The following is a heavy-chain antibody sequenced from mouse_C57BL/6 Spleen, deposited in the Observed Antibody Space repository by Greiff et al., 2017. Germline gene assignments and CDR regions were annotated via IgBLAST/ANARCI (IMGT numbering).Heavy chain of an antibody. CDR2: IYPGDGDT. J-gene: IGHJ2*01. V-gene: IGHV1-82*01. CDR3: ARNLLDY. CDR1: GYAFSSSW. Sequence: VQLQQSGPELVKPGASVTISCKASGYAFSSSWMNWVKQRPGKGLEWIGRIYPGDGDTNYNGKFKGKATLTADKSSSTAYMQLSSLTSEDSAVYFCARNLLDYWGQGTTLTVSS.